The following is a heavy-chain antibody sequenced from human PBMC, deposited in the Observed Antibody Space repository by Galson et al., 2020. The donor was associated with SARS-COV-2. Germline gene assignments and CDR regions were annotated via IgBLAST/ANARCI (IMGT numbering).Heavy chain of an antibody. V-gene: IGHV4-31*01. J-gene: IGHJ3*02. CDR2: IYSSGST. D-gene: IGHD3-3*01. CDR3: ARAPRITIFGVVSAVDI. CDR1: GGSISSGGYY. Sequence: TLSLTCNVSGGSISSGGYYWSWIRQHPGKGPEWIGYIYSSGSTYHNPSLKSLVTISVDTSKNQFSLKLSSVTAADTAVYYCARAPRITIFGVVSAVDIWGQGTMVTVSS.